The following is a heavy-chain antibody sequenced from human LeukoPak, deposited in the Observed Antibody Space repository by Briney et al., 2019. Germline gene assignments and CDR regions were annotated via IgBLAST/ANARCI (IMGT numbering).Heavy chain of an antibody. D-gene: IGHD3-16*01. CDR2: INPNSGGT. CDR3: ARDPTGELYFDY. V-gene: IGHV1-2*02. Sequence: ASVKVSCKASGYTFTAYYIHWVRQAPGQGLEWMGWINPNSGGTNYAQKFQVRVTMTRDTSTSTAYMELSRLRSDDTAVYYCARDPTGELYFDYWGQGTLVTVSS. CDR1: GYTFTAYY. J-gene: IGHJ4*02.